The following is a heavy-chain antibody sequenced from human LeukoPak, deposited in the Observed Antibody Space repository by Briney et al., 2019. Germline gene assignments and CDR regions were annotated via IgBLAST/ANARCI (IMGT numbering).Heavy chain of an antibody. D-gene: IGHD2-2*01. J-gene: IGHJ4*02. CDR1: GGSLSSHY. Sequence: SETLSLTCTVSGGSLSSHYWSWIRQPPGKELELIGHIYSSGTTYYNPSVGSRVTISLQTSKNQFSLRLNSVTAADTAVYYCARFSSGCSESSCYLTYWGQGTLVIVSS. V-gene: IGHV4-59*11. CDR2: IYSSGTT. CDR3: ARFSSGCSESSCYLTY.